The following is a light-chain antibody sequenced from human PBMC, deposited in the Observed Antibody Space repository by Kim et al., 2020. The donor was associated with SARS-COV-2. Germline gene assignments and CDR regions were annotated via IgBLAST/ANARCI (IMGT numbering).Light chain of an antibody. V-gene: IGKV1-27*01. J-gene: IGKJ1*01. Sequence: ASVGDRVTITCRASKDIANSFAWYQQKPGKVPKVLIYAASTLQSGVPSRFSGSGSGTEFTLTIGSLQTEDVATYYCQKYNSAPWTFGPGTKVEIK. CDR3: QKYNSAPWT. CDR1: KDIANS. CDR2: AAS.